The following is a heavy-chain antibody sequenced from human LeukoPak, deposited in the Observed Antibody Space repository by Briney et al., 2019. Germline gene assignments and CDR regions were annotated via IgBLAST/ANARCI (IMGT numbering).Heavy chain of an antibody. CDR3: ARGENGIGAAFDI. CDR2: TYSDGST. J-gene: IGHJ3*02. D-gene: IGHD3-16*01. Sequence: GGSLTLSCAASGFTVSSNYMSWVRQAPGKGLELVSLTYSDGSTYYADSLKGRFTISRDNSENSLYLQMNTLRADDTAVYYCARGENGIGAAFDIWGQGTMVTVSS. CDR1: GFTVSSNY. V-gene: IGHV3-53*01.